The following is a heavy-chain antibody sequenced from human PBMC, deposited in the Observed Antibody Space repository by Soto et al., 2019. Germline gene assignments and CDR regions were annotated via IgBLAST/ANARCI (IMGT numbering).Heavy chain of an antibody. J-gene: IGHJ6*02. CDR2: INHSGST. CDR3: ARVGRGSYGKTHYYYGMDV. Sequence: SETLSLTCAVYGGSFSGYYWSWIRQPPGKGLEWIGEINHSGSTNYNPSLKSRVTISVDTSKNQFSLKLSSVTAADTAVYYCARVGRGSYGKTHYYYGMDVWGQGTTVTVSS. CDR1: GGSFSGYY. D-gene: IGHD1-26*01. V-gene: IGHV4-34*01.